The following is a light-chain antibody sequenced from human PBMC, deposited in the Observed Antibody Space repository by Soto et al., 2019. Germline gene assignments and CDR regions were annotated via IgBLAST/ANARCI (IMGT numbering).Light chain of an antibody. J-gene: IGLJ3*02. Sequence: QAVVTQPPSASGTPGQRVTISCSGSSSNIGSNYVYWYQQLPGTAPKLLIYRNNQRPSGVPDRFSGSKSGTSASLAISGLRSEDEADYYCAAWDDSLSGLWVFGGGTQPTVL. CDR2: RNN. V-gene: IGLV1-47*01. CDR3: AAWDDSLSGLWV. CDR1: SSNIGSNY.